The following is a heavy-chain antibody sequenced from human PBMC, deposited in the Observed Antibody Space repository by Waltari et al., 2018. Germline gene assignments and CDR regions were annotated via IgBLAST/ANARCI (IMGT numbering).Heavy chain of an antibody. Sequence: QLQLQESGPGLVKPSETLSLTCPVSGGSISSSSYYWAWIRQPPGKGLEWIGSIYYSGSTYYNPSLKSRVTISVDTSKNQFSLKLSSVTAADTAVYYCAREHDSSGYYNGNDYWGQGTLVTVSS. CDR1: GGSISSSSYY. CDR2: IYYSGST. V-gene: IGHV4-39*07. D-gene: IGHD3-22*01. J-gene: IGHJ4*02. CDR3: AREHDSSGYYNGNDY.